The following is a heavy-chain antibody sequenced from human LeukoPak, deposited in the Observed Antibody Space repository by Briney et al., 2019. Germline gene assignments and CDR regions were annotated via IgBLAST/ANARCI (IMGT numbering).Heavy chain of an antibody. J-gene: IGHJ4*02. CDR2: INPNSGGT. CDR3: ARAVVVVPAAIYYDSSGYLFDY. CDR1: GYTFTGYY. V-gene: IGHV1-2*02. D-gene: IGHD2-2*02. Sequence: AASVKVSCKASGYTFTGYYMHWARQAPGQGLEWMGWINPNSGGTNYVQKFQGRVTMTRDTSISTAYMELSRLRSDDTAVYYCARAVVVVPAAIYYDSSGYLFDYWGQGTLVTVSS.